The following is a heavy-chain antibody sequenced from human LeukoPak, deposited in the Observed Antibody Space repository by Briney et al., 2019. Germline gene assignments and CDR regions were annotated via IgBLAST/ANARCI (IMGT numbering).Heavy chain of an antibody. J-gene: IGHJ3*02. CDR2: IKQDGSEK. V-gene: IGHV3-7*01. CDR1: GFTISSYW. CDR3: ARVLVAAENDAFDI. D-gene: IGHD2-15*01. Sequence: GGSLRLSCAASGFTISSYWMNWVRQAPGKGLEWVANIKQDGSEKKYVDSVKGRFTISRDNTQNSLYLQMNNLRAEDTAVYYCARVLVAAENDAFDIWGQGTMVTVSS.